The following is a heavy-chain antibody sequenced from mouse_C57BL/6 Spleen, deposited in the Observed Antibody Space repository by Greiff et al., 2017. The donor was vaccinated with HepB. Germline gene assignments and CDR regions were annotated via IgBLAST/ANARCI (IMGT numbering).Heavy chain of an antibody. CDR1: GFTFSSYT. J-gene: IGHJ1*03. CDR3: ASHRDCSSYWDFDV. Sequence: VQLKESGGGLVKPGGSLKLSCAASGFTFSSYTMSWVRQTPEKRLEWVATISGGGGHTYYPDSVKGRFTISRDNAKNTLYLQMSSLRSEDTALYYCASHRDCSSYWDFDVWGTGTTVTVSS. CDR2: ISGGGGHT. D-gene: IGHD1-1*01. V-gene: IGHV5-9*01.